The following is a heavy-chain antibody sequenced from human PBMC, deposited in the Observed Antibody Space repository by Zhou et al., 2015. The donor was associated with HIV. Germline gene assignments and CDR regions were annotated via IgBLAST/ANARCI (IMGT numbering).Heavy chain of an antibody. CDR3: AREAYCTHTVCPRYYYYGMDV. V-gene: IGHV1-69*01. J-gene: IGHJ6*02. D-gene: IGHD2-8*01. CDR1: GGTFSSYA. Sequence: QVQLVQSGAEVKKPGSSVKVSCKASGGTFSSYAISWVRQAPGQGLEWMGGIIPIFGTANYAQKFQGRVTITADESSITSYMEVSSLRFDDTAVYYCAREAYCTHTVCPRYYYYGMDVWGQGTTVTVS. CDR2: IIPIFGTA.